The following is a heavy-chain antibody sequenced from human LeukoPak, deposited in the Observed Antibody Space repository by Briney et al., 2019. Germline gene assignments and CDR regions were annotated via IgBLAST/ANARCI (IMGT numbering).Heavy chain of an antibody. D-gene: IGHD1-26*01. Sequence: SETLSLTCTVSGVSISSSSYYWGWTRQPPGKGLEWIGSMYYSGTTYYNPSLKSRVTISVDTSKNQFSLKLSSVTAADTAVYYCARHRYRSGSDWIDPWGQGTLVTVSS. V-gene: IGHV4-39*01. CDR2: MYYSGTT. CDR1: GVSISSSSYY. J-gene: IGHJ5*02. CDR3: ARHRYRSGSDWIDP.